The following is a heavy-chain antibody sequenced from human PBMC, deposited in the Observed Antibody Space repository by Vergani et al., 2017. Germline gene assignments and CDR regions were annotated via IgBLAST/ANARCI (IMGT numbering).Heavy chain of an antibody. CDR1: GFTFSSYW. CDR3: ARECAAAGSWSWFDP. J-gene: IGHJ5*02. Sequence: EVQLVESGGGLVQPGGSLRLSCAASGFTFSSYWMSWVRQAPGKGLEWVANIKQDGSEKYYVDSVKGRFTISRDNAKTSLYLQMNSLRAEDTAVYYCARECAAAGSWSWFDPWGQGTLVTVSS. D-gene: IGHD6-13*01. CDR2: IKQDGSEK. V-gene: IGHV3-7*01.